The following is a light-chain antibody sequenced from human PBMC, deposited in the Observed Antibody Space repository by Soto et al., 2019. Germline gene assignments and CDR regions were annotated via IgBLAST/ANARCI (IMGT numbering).Light chain of an antibody. CDR1: SSDVGGYNY. V-gene: IGLV2-14*01. Sequence: QSALTQPAPESGSPGQSITISCTGTSSDVGGYNYVSWYQQHPGKAPKLMIYDVSNRPSGVSNRFSGSKSGNTASLTISGLQAEDEADYYCSSYTSSSTLLYVFGTGTKLTVL. J-gene: IGLJ1*01. CDR3: SSYTSSSTLLYV. CDR2: DVS.